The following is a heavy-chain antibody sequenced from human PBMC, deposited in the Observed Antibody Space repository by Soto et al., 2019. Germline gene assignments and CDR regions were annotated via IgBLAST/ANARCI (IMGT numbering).Heavy chain of an antibody. J-gene: IGHJ5*02. CDR1: GGSISSGGYY. CDR2: IYYSGST. V-gene: IGHV4-31*03. D-gene: IGHD3-3*01. CDR3: ARGDFWSGLNNWFDP. Sequence: SETLSLTCTVSGGSISSGGYYWSWIRQHPGKGLEWIGYIYYSGSTYYNPSLKSRVTISVDTSKNQFSLKLSSVTAADTAMYYCARGDFWSGLNNWFDPWGQGTLVTVS.